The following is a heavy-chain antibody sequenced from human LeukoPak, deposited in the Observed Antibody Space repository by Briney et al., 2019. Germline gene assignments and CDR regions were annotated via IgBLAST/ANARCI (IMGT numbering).Heavy chain of an antibody. CDR3: TGSGTDY. Sequence: GGSLRLSCAASGFSFSGSAMHWVRQASGKGLEWLGRIRSKAENYATAYAASVTGRFTISRDDSKNTAYLQMNSLKTEDTAVYYCTGSGTDYWGQGTLVTVSS. CDR1: GFSFSGSA. D-gene: IGHD3-10*01. V-gene: IGHV3-73*01. CDR2: IRSKAENYAT. J-gene: IGHJ4*02.